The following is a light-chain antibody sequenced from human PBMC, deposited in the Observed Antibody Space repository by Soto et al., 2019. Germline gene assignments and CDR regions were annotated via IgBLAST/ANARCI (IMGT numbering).Light chain of an antibody. CDR3: QQYDDLPPFA. CDR2: DAS. V-gene: IGKV1-33*01. Sequence: DIQMTQSPSPLSASVGDTVTITCQASQDISNYLNWFQQKPGKAPQLLIYDASNLETGVPSRFSGSGSGTDFSLTIRSLQPEDFATYYCQQYDDLPPFAFGPATKVDIK. J-gene: IGKJ3*01. CDR1: QDISNY.